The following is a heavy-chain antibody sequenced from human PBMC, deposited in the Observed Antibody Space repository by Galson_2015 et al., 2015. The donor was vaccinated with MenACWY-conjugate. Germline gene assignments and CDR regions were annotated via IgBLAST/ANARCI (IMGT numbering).Heavy chain of an antibody. CDR1: GYTFTSYG. D-gene: IGHD2-15*01. Sequence: SVKVSCKASGYTFTSYGISWVRQAPGQGLEWMGWISAYNGNTNYAQKLQGRVTMTTDTSTSTAYMELRSLRSDDTAVYYCAREKLGYCSACGAFDIWGQGTMVTVSS. V-gene: IGHV1-18*01. CDR3: AREKLGYCSACGAFDI. J-gene: IGHJ3*02. CDR2: ISAYNGNT.